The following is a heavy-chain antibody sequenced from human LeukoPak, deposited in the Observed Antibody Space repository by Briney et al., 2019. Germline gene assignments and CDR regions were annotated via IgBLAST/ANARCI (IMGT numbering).Heavy chain of an antibody. D-gene: IGHD6-13*01. J-gene: IGHJ6*03. CDR2: ISYDGSSK. CDR3: ARVGSSIAAAGTEYYYYYYMDV. Sequence: PGGSLRLSCAASGFTFSSYAMHWVRQAPGKGLEWVAVISYDGSSKYYADSVKGRFTISRDNSKNTLCLQMNSLRAEDTAVYYCARVGSSIAAAGTEYYYYYYMDVWGKGTTVTISS. V-gene: IGHV3-30*04. CDR1: GFTFSSYA.